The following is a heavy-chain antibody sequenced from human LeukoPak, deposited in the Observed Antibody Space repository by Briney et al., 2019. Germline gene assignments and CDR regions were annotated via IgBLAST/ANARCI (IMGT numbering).Heavy chain of an antibody. V-gene: IGHV4-59*02. CDR3: AMGFWYEEYFQH. CDR2: IYYSGST. CDR1: GASVSSHY. Sequence: PSETLSLTCTVSGASVSSHYWSWIRQPPGKGLEWIGYIYYSGSTNYNPSLKSRITISVDTSKNQFSLRLSSVTAADTAVYFCAMGFWYEEYFQHWGQGSLVIVSS. D-gene: IGHD6-13*01. J-gene: IGHJ1*01.